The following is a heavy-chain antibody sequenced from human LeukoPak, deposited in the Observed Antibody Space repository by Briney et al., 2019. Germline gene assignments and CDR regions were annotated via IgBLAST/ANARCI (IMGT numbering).Heavy chain of an antibody. CDR3: ARVGSDYGFPHYFDY. Sequence: PGGSLRLSCAASGFTFSSYEMNWVRQAPGKGLEWVPVIYSGGSTYYADSVKGRFTISRDNTKNTLYLQMNSLRAEDTAVYYCARVGSDYGFPHYFDYWGQGTLVTVSS. CDR1: GFTFSSYE. J-gene: IGHJ4*02. D-gene: IGHD4-17*01. V-gene: IGHV3-53*01. CDR2: IYSGGST.